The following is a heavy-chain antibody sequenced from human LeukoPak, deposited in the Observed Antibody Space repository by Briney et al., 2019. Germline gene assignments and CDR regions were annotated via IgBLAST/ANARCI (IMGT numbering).Heavy chain of an antibody. CDR3: AQGGVWGPGYFDY. CDR2: INWNGDNT. J-gene: IGHJ4*02. Sequence: GGSVRLSCAASGFTFGDYGMTWVRQAPGKGLEWVRGINWNGDNTDYADPLKGRFTISRDNAKNSLYLEKNSVRAEDTALYFCAQGGVWGPGYFDYWGQGTLVTVSS. CDR1: GFTFGDYG. V-gene: IGHV3-20*04. D-gene: IGHD7-27*01.